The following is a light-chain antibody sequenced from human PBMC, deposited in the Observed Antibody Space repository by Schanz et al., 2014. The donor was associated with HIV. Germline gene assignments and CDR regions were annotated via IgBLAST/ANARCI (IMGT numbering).Light chain of an antibody. V-gene: IGLV2-11*02. CDR2: DVS. Sequence: QSVLTQPRSVPGSPGQSVTISCTGTSSDIGAYNYISWYQQHPGKAPKLMIYDVSKRPSGVPDRFSGSKSGNTASLTISGLQTEDEADYYCCSYAGSYTFVLFGGGTKLTVL. CDR3: CSYAGSYTFVL. J-gene: IGLJ2*01. CDR1: SSDIGAYNY.